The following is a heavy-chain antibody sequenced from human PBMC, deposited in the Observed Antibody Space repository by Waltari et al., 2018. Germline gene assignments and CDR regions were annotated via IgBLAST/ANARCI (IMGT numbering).Heavy chain of an antibody. CDR1: GXTFSSFW. J-gene: IGHJ4*02. V-gene: IGHV3-74*03. D-gene: IGHD6-19*01. CDR2: ISTCASDT. CDR3: ARDAPLYTXGWGYDY. Sequence: EEQLVESGGGLXQPGDSLRLSCAASGXTFSSFWMNWXRQAPGKVPLWVSRISTCASDTTXADSVRGRXTISXDNXKNSXXLXMNSLRVXXXAVYXCARDAPLYTXGWGYDYXGQGILVTVXS.